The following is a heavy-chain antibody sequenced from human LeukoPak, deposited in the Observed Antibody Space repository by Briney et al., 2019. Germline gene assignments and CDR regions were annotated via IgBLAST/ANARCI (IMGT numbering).Heavy chain of an antibody. CDR1: GYTFTGYY. D-gene: IGHD3-9*01. CDR3: ARSPDILTGENFDY. V-gene: IGHV1-2*02. CDR2: INLNSGGT. Sequence: ASVKVSCKASGYTFTGYYMHWVRQAPGQGLEWMGWINLNSGGTNDAQKFQDRVTMTRDTPISTAYMELSRLRFDDTAVYYCARSPDILTGENFDYWGQGTLVTVSS. J-gene: IGHJ4*02.